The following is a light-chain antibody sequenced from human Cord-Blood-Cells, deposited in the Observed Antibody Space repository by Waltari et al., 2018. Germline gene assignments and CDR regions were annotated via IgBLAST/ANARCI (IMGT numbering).Light chain of an antibody. Sequence: DIVMTQSPDSLAVSLGERATINCKSSQSVLYSSNNKNYLAWYQQKPGQPPKLLIYWASTRESGVTDRFSGSKSGTSASLAITGLQAEDEADYYCQSYDSSLSGYVFGTGT. V-gene: IGKV4-1*01. CDR2: WAS. CDR1: QSVLYSSNNKNY. CDR3: QSYDSSLSGYV. J-gene: IGKJ3*01.